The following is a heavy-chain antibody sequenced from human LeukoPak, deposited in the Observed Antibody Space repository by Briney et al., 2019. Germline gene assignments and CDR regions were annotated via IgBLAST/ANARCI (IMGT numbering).Heavy chain of an antibody. J-gene: IGHJ4*02. Sequence: PSETLSLTCAVSGGSIISGDYSWTWIRLPPGKGLEWLGCIYQSGNTYFNPSLKSRVTISLDRSKNQFSLKLTSVTAADTAIYYCVRVEMVRGLVAFDSWGRGILVTVFS. CDR2: IYQSGNT. V-gene: IGHV4-30-2*01. D-gene: IGHD3-10*01. CDR3: VRVEMVRGLVAFDS. CDR1: GGSIISGDYS.